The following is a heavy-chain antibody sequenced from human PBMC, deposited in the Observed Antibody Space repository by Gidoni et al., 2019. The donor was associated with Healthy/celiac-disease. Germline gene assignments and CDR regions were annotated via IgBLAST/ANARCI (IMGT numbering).Heavy chain of an antibody. D-gene: IGHD2-2*01. Sequence: QVQLVESGGGVVQPGRSLRLSCAAYGFTFSSYGMHWVRQAPGKGLEWVAVISYDGSNKYYADSVKGRFTISRDNSKNTLYLQMNSLRAEDTAVYYCAKERGDVVVPAATHPWGQGTLVTVSS. CDR2: ISYDGSNK. V-gene: IGHV3-30*18. CDR3: AKERGDVVVPAATHP. CDR1: GFTFSSYG. J-gene: IGHJ5*02.